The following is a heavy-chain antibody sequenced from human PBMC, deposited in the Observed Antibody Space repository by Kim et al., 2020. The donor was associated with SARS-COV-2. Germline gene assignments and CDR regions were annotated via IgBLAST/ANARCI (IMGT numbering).Heavy chain of an antibody. Sequence: GGSLRLSCAASGFTFSSYGMHWVRQAPGKGLEWVTVIWNDGNNKYYADSVKGRFTISRDNSKNTLYLQMKSLRAEDTAVYYCARDPRGGRDGLTGPVDYWGQGTLVTVSS. CDR1: GFTFSSYG. D-gene: IGHD3-16*01. CDR2: IWNDGNNK. J-gene: IGHJ4*02. V-gene: IGHV3-33*01. CDR3: ARDPRGGRDGLTGPVDY.